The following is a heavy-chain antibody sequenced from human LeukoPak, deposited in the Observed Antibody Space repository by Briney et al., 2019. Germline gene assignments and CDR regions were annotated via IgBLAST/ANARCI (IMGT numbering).Heavy chain of an antibody. Sequence: SETLSLTCAVYGGSFSGYYWSWIRQPPGKGLEWIGEINHSGSTNYNPSLKSRITISVETSKNQFSLKLSSVTAADTAVYYCARVSASYRILYWGQGTLVTVSS. CDR1: GGSFSGYY. D-gene: IGHD1-26*01. CDR2: INHSGST. CDR3: ARVSASYRILY. V-gene: IGHV4-34*01. J-gene: IGHJ4*02.